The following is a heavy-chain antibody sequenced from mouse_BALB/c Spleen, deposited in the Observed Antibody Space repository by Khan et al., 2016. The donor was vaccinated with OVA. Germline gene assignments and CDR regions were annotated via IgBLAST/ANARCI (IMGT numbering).Heavy chain of an antibody. CDR1: GYTFTIYW. CDR2: INPTSGYT. CDR3: ARDRIDY. J-gene: IGHJ2*01. V-gene: IGHV1-7*01. Sequence: QVHVKQSGAELAKPGASVKMSCKASGYTFTIYWMHWVKQRPGQGLEWIGYINPTSGYTDYNQKLKEKATLTADKSSSTAYIQLSSLTSDDSAVYYCARDRIDYWCQGTTLTVSS.